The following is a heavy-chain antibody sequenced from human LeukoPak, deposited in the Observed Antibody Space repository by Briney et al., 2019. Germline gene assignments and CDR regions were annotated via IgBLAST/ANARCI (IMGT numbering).Heavy chain of an antibody. Sequence: ASVKVSCKASGYTFTGYYMHWVRQTPGQGLEWMGWINPNSGGTNYAQKFQGRVTMTRDTSISTAYMELSRLRSDDTAVYYCARDREVGAREGYYFDYWGQGTLVTVSS. J-gene: IGHJ4*02. CDR1: GYTFTGYY. D-gene: IGHD1-26*01. CDR2: INPNSGGT. V-gene: IGHV1-2*02. CDR3: ARDREVGAREGYYFDY.